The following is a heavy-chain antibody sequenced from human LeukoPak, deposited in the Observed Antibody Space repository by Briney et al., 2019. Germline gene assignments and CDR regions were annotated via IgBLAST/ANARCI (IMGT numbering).Heavy chain of an antibody. V-gene: IGHV4-34*01. Sequence: SSETLSLTCAVYGGSFSGYYWSWIRQPPGKGLEWIGEINHSGSTNYNPSLKSRVTISVDTSKNQFSLKLSSVTAADTAVYYCASEVETYGMDVWGQGTTVTVSS. CDR1: GGSFSGYY. J-gene: IGHJ6*02. CDR3: ASEVETYGMDV. D-gene: IGHD2-2*01. CDR2: INHSGST.